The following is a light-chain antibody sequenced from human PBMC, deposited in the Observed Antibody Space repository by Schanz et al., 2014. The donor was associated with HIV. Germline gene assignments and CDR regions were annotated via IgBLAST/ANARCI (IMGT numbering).Light chain of an antibody. J-gene: IGLJ2*01. CDR3: QVWDTFISAV. CDR2: YDT. Sequence: SYELTQPPSVSVAPGKTATITCGGNNVGIKSVHWYQLKPGQAPKMLISYDTDRPSGIPERFSGSNSGHTATLTISRVEAGDEADYYCQVWDTFISAVFGGGTKLTVL. V-gene: IGLV3-21*01. CDR1: NVGIKS.